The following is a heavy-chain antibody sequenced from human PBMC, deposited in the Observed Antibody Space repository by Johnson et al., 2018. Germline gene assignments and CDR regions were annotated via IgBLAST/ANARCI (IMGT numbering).Heavy chain of an antibody. CDR1: GGSISSGNYY. CDR3: ARDSLIANGVGAFDI. V-gene: IGHV4-61*02. D-gene: IGHD2-8*01. CDR2: IYASPYTSGNT. J-gene: IGHJ3*02. Sequence: QVQLQESGPGLVKPSQTLSLTCTVSGGSISSGNYYWSWIRQPAGKGLEWIGRIYASPYTSGNTDYNPSLKGRVTISVDTSKNQFSLKLNSVTAADTAVYYCARDSLIANGVGAFDIWGQGTVVTVSS.